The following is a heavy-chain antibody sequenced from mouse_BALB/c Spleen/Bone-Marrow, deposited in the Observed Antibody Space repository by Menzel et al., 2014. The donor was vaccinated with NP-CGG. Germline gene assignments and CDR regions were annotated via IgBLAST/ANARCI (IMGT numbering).Heavy chain of an antibody. CDR3: ARQGYYGKGDY. V-gene: IGHV4-1*02. Sequence: DVKLQDSGGGLVQPGGSLKLSCAASGFDFSRYWMSWVRQAPGKGLEWIGEINPDSSTINYTPSLKDKFIISRDNAKSTLHLQMSKVRSEDTALYYCARQGYYGKGDYWGQGTTLTVSS. J-gene: IGHJ2*01. CDR1: GFDFSRYW. CDR2: INPDSSTI. D-gene: IGHD2-1*01.